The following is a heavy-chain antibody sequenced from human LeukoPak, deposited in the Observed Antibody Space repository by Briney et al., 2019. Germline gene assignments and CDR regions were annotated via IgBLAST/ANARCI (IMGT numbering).Heavy chain of an antibody. Sequence: SETLSLTCTVSGGSISSSSYYWGWIRQPPGKGLEWIGSIYYSGSTYYNPSLKSRVTISVDTSKNHLSLKLSSVTAADTAVYYCAAGLWFGELLDSRLQFDYWGQGTLVTVSS. D-gene: IGHD3-10*01. CDR2: IYYSGST. J-gene: IGHJ4*02. CDR1: GGSISSSSYY. CDR3: AAGLWFGELLDSRLQFDY. V-gene: IGHV4-39*02.